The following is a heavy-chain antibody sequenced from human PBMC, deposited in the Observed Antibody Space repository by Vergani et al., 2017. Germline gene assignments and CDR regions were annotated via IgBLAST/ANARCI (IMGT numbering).Heavy chain of an antibody. CDR2: ISSSSSYI. Sequence: EVQLLESGGGLVQPGGSLRVSCAASGFTFRKYAMSWVRQAPGKGLEWVSSISSSSSYIYYADSVKGRFTISRDNAKNSLYLQMNSLRAEDTAVYYCAREGKVRAIDYWGQGTLVTVSS. V-gene: IGHV3-21*01. CDR3: AREGKVRAIDY. J-gene: IGHJ4*02. CDR1: GFTFRKYA. D-gene: IGHD3-10*01.